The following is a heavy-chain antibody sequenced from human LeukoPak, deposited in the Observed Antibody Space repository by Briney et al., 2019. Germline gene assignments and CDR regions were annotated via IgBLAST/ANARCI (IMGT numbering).Heavy chain of an antibody. D-gene: IGHD1-26*01. Sequence: PGGSLRLSCAASGFTFSSYSMNWVRQAPGKGLEWVSSISSSSSYIYYADSVKGRFTISRDNAKNSLYLQMNSLRAEDTAVYYCARDPGGSYENWFDPWGHGTLVTVSS. CDR3: ARDPGGSYENWFDP. J-gene: IGHJ5*02. CDR1: GFTFSSYS. V-gene: IGHV3-21*01. CDR2: ISSSSSYI.